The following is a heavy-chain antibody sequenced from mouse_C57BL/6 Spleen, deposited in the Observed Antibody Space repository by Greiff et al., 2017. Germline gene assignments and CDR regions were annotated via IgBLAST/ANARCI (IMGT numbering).Heavy chain of an antibody. CDR3: ARYDGYTRGVYYYAMDY. CDR1: GYTFTSYW. Sequence: QVQLQQPGAELVKPGASVKMSCKASGYTFTSYWITWVKQRPGQGLEWIGDIYPGSGSTNYNEKFKSKATLTVDTSSSTAYMQLSSLTSEDSAVYYCARYDGYTRGVYYYAMDYWGQGTSVTVSS. J-gene: IGHJ4*01. CDR2: IYPGSGST. V-gene: IGHV1-55*01. D-gene: IGHD2-2*01.